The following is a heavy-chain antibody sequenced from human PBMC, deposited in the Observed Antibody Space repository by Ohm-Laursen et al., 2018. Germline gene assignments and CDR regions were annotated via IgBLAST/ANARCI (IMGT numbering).Heavy chain of an antibody. J-gene: IGHJ4*02. CDR2: ISWNSGII. CDR1: GFTFDDYA. CDR3: ARVSAIQLMTY. V-gene: IGHV3-9*01. D-gene: IGHD5-18*01. Sequence: SLRLSCAASGFTFDDYAMHWVRQAPGKGLEWVSGISWNSGIIGYADSVKGRFTISRDNAKNTLYLQMNSLRAEDTAVYYCARVSAIQLMTYWGQGTLVTVSS.